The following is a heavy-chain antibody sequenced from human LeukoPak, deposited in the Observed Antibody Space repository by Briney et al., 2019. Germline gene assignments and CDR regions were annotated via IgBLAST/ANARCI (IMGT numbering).Heavy chain of an antibody. CDR3: ARHTKEEGGSYYVDY. CDR1: GYRFTSYW. CDR2: IYPGDSDT. J-gene: IGHJ4*02. D-gene: IGHD1-26*01. V-gene: IGHV5-51*01. Sequence: GESLKISCKGSGYRFTSYWIGWVRQMPGKSLEWMGIIYPGDSDTRYSPSFQGQVTISADKSISTAYLQWSSLKASDTAMYYCARHTKEEGGSYYVDYWGQGTLVTVSS.